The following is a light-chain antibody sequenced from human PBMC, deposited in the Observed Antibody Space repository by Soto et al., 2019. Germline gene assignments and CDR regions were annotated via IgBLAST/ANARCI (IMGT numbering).Light chain of an antibody. J-gene: IGKJ5*01. CDR1: QSVSSK. CDR2: GAS. CDR3: QQYSDWPPVT. V-gene: IGKV3-15*01. Sequence: EIVMTQSPATLSVSPGERVTLSCRASQSVSSKLAWYQQKPGQAPRLLIYGASTRATGIPARFSGSGSGTEFTLTISSLQSEDFAVYYCQQYSDWPPVTFGQGTRLEIK.